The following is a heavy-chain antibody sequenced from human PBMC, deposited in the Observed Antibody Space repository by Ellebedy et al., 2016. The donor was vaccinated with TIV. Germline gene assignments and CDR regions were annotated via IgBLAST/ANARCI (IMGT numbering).Heavy chain of an antibody. D-gene: IGHD5-12*01. V-gene: IGHV3-74*01. CDR2: IYTDGSST. CDR1: GFTVSSSY. CDR3: ARDDDPNSGYDPYYYFDL. J-gene: IGHJ2*01. Sequence: GESLKISCAASGFTVSSSYMTWVRQAPGKGLEWVSRIYTDGSSTNYADSVKGRFTISRDNAKNTLYLQMNSLRAEDTAVYYCARDDDPNSGYDPYYYFDLWGRGTLVTVSS.